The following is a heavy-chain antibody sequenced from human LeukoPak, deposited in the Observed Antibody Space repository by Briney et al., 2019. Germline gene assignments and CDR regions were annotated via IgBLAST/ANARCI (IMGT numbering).Heavy chain of an antibody. CDR2: IYYSGST. V-gene: IGHV4-39*07. CDR3: ARGDYYYMDV. J-gene: IGHJ6*03. Sequence: SETLSLTCTVSGGSISTSNYYWGWIRQPPGKGLEWIGTIYYSGSTYYNPSLKSRVTISVDTSKNQFSLKLSSATAADTAVYYCARGDYYYMDVWGNGTTVIVSS. CDR1: GGSISTSNYY.